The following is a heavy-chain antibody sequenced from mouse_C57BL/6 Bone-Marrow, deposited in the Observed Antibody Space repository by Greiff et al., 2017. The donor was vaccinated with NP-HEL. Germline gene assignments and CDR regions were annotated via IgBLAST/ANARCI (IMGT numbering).Heavy chain of an antibody. Sequence: VQLVESGAELARPGASVKLSCKASGYTFTSYGISWVKQRTGQGLEWIGEIYPRSGNTYYNEKFKGKATLTADKSSSTAYMELRSLTSEDSAVYFCARSVTTVDFDYWGQGTTLTVSS. V-gene: IGHV1-81*01. D-gene: IGHD1-1*01. CDR3: ARSVTTVDFDY. J-gene: IGHJ2*01. CDR1: GYTFTSYG. CDR2: IYPRSGNT.